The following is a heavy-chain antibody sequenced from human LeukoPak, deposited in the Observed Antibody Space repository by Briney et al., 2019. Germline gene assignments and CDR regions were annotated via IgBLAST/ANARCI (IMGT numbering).Heavy chain of an antibody. D-gene: IGHD1-26*01. V-gene: IGHV3-11*01. J-gene: IGHJ4*01. CDR1: GFTFSDCY. CDR3: ARGQSPQWELLFDY. CDR2: ISSSGSII. Sequence: GGSLRLSCAASGFTFSDCYMSWIRQAPGKGLEWVSYISSSGSIIYYADSVKGRFTISRDNAKNSLYLQMNSLRAEDTAVYYCARGQSPQWELLFDYWGQGILVTVSS.